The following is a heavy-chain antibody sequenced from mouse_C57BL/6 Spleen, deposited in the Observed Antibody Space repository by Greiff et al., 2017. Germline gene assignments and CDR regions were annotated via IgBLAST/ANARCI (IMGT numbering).Heavy chain of an antibody. CDR1: GFNIKDDY. D-gene: IGHD2-1*01. Sequence: VQLQQSGAELVRPGASVKLSCTASGFNIKDDYMHWVKQRPEQGLEWIGWIDPENGDTEYASKFQGKATITADTSSNTAYLQLSSLTSEDTAVYYCTTYYYGNYETFAYWGQGTLVTVSA. J-gene: IGHJ3*01. CDR2: IDPENGDT. CDR3: TTYYYGNYETFAY. V-gene: IGHV14-4*01.